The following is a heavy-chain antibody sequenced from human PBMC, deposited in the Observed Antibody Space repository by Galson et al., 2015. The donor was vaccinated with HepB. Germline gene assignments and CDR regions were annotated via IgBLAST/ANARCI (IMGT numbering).Heavy chain of an antibody. CDR1: GFSFSGSD. CDR3: ARESNGSSGYQIQYKYYYYYYYMDV. J-gene: IGHJ6*03. V-gene: IGHV3-13*01. D-gene: IGHD3-22*01. Sequence: SLRLSCAASGFSFSGSDMHWVRQAPGKGLEWVSAIGAIGDSYYPDSVKGRFTISREDAKNSLYLQMDNLRAGDTAVYYCARESNGSSGYQIQYKYYYYYYYMDVWGKGTTVTVSS. CDR2: IGAIGDS.